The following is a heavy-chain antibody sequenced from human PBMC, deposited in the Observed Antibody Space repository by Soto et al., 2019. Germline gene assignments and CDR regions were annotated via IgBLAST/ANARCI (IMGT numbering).Heavy chain of an antibody. V-gene: IGHV4-30-4*01. Sequence: QVQLQESGPGLVKPSQTLSLTCTVSGGSISSGDYYWSWIRQPPGKGLEWIGYIYYSGSTYYNPSLKRRVTISVDTSKNQFSLKRSSLTAADTAVYYCARCPYYDPRYCFDYWGQGTLVTVSS. CDR2: IYYSGST. CDR3: ARCPYYDPRYCFDY. CDR1: GGSISSGDYY. D-gene: IGHD3-3*01. J-gene: IGHJ4*02.